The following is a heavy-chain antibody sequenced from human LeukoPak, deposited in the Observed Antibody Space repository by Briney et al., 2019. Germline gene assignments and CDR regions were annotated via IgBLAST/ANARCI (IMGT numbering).Heavy chain of an antibody. CDR3: ARDGTNSNAFDI. D-gene: IGHD4-23*01. Sequence: GRSLRLSCAASGFTFSSYGMHWVRQAPGKGLEWVAVIWYDGSNKYYADSVKGRFTISRDNSKNTLYLQMNSLRAEDTAVYYCARDGTNSNAFDIWGQGTMVTVSS. CDR1: GFTFSSYG. CDR2: IWYDGSNK. J-gene: IGHJ3*02. V-gene: IGHV3-33*01.